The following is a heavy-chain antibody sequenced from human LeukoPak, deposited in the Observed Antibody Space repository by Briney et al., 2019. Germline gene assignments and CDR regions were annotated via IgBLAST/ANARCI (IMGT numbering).Heavy chain of an antibody. CDR3: ARDLSDPYYFDY. V-gene: IGHV3-33*01. Sequence: QPGRSLRLSCAASGFTFSSYGMHWVRQAPGKGLEWVAVIWYDGSNKYYADSVKGRFTISRDHSKNTLYLQMNSLRAEDTAVYYCARDLSDPYYFDYWGQGTLVTVSS. CDR2: IWYDGSNK. D-gene: IGHD2-21*02. J-gene: IGHJ4*02. CDR1: GFTFSSYG.